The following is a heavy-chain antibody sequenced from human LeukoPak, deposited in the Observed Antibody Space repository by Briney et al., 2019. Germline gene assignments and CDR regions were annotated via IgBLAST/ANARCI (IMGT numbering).Heavy chain of an antibody. D-gene: IGHD3-22*01. J-gene: IGHJ2*01. V-gene: IGHV1-69*04. CDR1: GGTLSSYA. CDR3: AREYYYESSGYYGGYWYFDL. Sequence: GASVKVSCKASGGTLSSYAITWVRQAPGQGLEWMGRIIPILAVANYAQKFQGRVTITADKSTHTAYMELTSLRSEDTAVYYCAREYYYESSGYYGGYWYFDLWGRGTLVTVSS. CDR2: IIPILAVA.